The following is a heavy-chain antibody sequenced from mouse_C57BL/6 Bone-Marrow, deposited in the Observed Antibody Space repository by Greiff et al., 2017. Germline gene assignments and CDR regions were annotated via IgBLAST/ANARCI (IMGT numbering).Heavy chain of an antibody. J-gene: IGHJ1*03. CDR1: GYTFTSYW. V-gene: IGHV1-7*01. Sequence: QVQLQQSGAELAKPGASVKLSCKASGYTFTSYWMHWVKQRPGQGLEWIGYINPSSGYTKYNQKFKDKATLTADKSSNTAYMQLSSLTYEDSAVYYCARRGYYPWYFDVWGTGTTVTVSS. CDR2: INPSSGYT. D-gene: IGHD1-1*01. CDR3: ARRGYYPWYFDV.